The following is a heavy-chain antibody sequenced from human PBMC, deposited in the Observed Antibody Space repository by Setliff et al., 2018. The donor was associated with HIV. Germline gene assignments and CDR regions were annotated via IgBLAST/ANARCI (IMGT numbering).Heavy chain of an antibody. J-gene: IGHJ3*02. CDR3: ARDLGYSYGEDAFDI. CDR1: GGSFSSDSYY. D-gene: IGHD5-18*01. CDR2: IYYSGST. Sequence: SETLSLTCSVSGGSFSSDSYYWGWIRQFPGKGLEWIGSIYYSGSTYYHPSLKSRVTISVDTSKNQFSLKLSSVTAADTAVYYCARDLGYSYGEDAFDIWGQGTMVTVSS. V-gene: IGHV4-39*07.